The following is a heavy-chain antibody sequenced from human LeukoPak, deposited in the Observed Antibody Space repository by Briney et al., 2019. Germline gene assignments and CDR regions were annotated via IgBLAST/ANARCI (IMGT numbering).Heavy chain of an antibody. CDR1: GFTFSSYS. CDR3: ARDLVVPAAMDAFDI. V-gene: IGHV3-21*01. D-gene: IGHD2-2*01. Sequence: GGSLRLSCAASGFTFSSYSMNWVRQAPGKGLEWVSSISSSSSYIYYADSVKGRFTISRDNAKNSQYLQMKSLRAEDTAVYYCARDLVVPAAMDAFDIWGQGTMVTVSS. CDR2: ISSSSSYI. J-gene: IGHJ3*02.